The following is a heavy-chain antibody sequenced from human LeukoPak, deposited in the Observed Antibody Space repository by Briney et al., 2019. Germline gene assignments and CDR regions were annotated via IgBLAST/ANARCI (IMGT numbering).Heavy chain of an antibody. J-gene: IGHJ6*02. V-gene: IGHV1-69*15. Sequence: ASEKVSCTASAVTLISYAISWERQAPGQVLEWTGRVIPIFRTANYAQEFHHRVTINADEYTSKADMELSRLRSEDTAVYYCARDSRLIPSTLYYYGMDVWGQGTTVTVSS. D-gene: IGHD2-2*01. CDR3: ARDSRLIPSTLYYYGMDV. CDR2: VIPIFRTA. CDR1: AVTLISYA.